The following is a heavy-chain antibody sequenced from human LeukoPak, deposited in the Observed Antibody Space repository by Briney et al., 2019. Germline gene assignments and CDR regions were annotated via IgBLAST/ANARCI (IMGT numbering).Heavy chain of an antibody. D-gene: IGHD7-27*01. CDR2: IYSGGST. CDR1: GFTVSSNY. J-gene: IGHJ4*02. V-gene: IGHV3-53*01. CDR3: AKDGGLWVSAHWGDS. Sequence: GGSLRLSCAASGFTVSSNYMSWVRQAPGKGLEWVSVIYSGGSTYYADSVKGRFTVSRDNSKNTLYLQMNSLRAEDTAVYYCAKDGGLWVSAHWGDSWGRGTLVTVSS.